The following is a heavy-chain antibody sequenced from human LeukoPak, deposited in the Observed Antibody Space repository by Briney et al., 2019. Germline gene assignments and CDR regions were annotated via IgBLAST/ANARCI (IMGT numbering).Heavy chain of an antibody. D-gene: IGHD3-10*01. V-gene: IGHV3-48*03. CDR2: ISSSGSTI. CDR1: GFTFSSYE. CDR3: VNSGFDP. J-gene: IGHJ5*02. Sequence: SGGSLRLSCAASGFTFSSYEMNWVRQAPGKGLEWVSYISSSGSTIYYADSVKGRFTISRDNFKNTLYLQMNSLRVEDTAPYYCVNSGFDPWGQGTLVTVSS.